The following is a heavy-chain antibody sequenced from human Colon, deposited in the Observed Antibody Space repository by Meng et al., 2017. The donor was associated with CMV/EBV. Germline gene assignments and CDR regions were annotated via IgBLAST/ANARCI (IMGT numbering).Heavy chain of an antibody. Sequence: GSLRLSCSVSGGSVRSGSYYWSWIRQPPGKGLEWIGYIFYTGTTKYNPSLKSRVIMSLDTSRNQFSLTLKSVSAADTAVYFCARDSPLLADFDYWGQGALVTVSS. CDR3: ARDSPLLADFDY. CDR1: GGSVRSGSYY. D-gene: IGHD2-21*01. V-gene: IGHV4-61*01. CDR2: IFYTGTT. J-gene: IGHJ4*02.